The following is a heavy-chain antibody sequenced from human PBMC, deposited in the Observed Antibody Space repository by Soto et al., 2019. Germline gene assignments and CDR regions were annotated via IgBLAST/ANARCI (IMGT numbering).Heavy chain of an antibody. CDR2: ISAYNGNT. CDR1: GYTFTSYG. V-gene: IGHV1-18*01. CDR3: ARGPYSSGYNYYGMDV. D-gene: IGHD6-19*01. Sequence: ASVKVSCKASGYTFTSYGISWVRQAPGQGLEWMGWISAYNGNTNYAQKLQGRVTMTTDTSTSTAYMELSSLRSEDTAVYYCARGPYSSGYNYYGMDVWGQGTTVTVSS. J-gene: IGHJ6*02.